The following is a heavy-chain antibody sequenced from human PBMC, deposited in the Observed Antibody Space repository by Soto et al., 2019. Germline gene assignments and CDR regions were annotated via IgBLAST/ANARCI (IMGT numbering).Heavy chain of an antibody. Sequence: VPLVQSGVEVKKPGASVKVSCKASGYTFTNYGISWVRQAPGQGLEWMGWINTYNGNTNYAPKAQGRVTMTTETSTSTAYMEFRCLRPGDTSVYYCARDMLYSTRATVCFEIWGQGTMLTVSS. V-gene: IGHV1-18*01. D-gene: IGHD6-13*01. J-gene: IGHJ3*02. CDR2: INTYNGNT. CDR3: ARDMLYSTRATVCFEI. CDR1: GYTFTNYG.